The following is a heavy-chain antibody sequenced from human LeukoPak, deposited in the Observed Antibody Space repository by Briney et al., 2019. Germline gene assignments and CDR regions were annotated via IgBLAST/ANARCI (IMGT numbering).Heavy chain of an antibody. D-gene: IGHD5-18*01. J-gene: IGHJ4*02. CDR1: GFTFSNAW. CDR2: IKSKTDGGTT. V-gene: IGHV3-15*01. Sequence: GGSLRLSRAASGFTFSNAWMSWVRQAPGKGLEWVGRIKSKTDGGTTDYAAPVKGRFTISRDDSKNTLYLQMNSLKTEDTAVYYCTTPRGYSYGYVDYWGQGTLVTVSS. CDR3: TTPRGYSYGYVDY.